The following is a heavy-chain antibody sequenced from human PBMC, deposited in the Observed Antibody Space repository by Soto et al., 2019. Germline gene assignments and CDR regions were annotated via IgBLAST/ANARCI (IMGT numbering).Heavy chain of an antibody. V-gene: IGHV5-51*01. CDR1: GYSFTSYW. J-gene: IGHJ4*02. D-gene: IGHD3-3*01. CDR3: ARRAYYDFWSGPIPY. Sequence: RGESLKISCKGSGYSFTSYWIGWVRQMPGKGLEWMGIIYPGDSDTRYSPSFQGQVTISADKSISTAYLRWSSLKASDTAMYYCARRAYYDFWSGPIPYWGQGALVTVSS. CDR2: IYPGDSDT.